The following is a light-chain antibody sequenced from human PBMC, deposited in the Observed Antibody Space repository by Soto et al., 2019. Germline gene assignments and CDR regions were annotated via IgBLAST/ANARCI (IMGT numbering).Light chain of an antibody. J-gene: IGLJ3*02. CDR3: SSFTTSNIWM. V-gene: IGLV2-14*01. Sequence: QSALTQPASVSGSPGQSIAISCTGTSSDVGGYNFVSWYQQHPGNAPKLMIYEVSNRPSGVSDRFSGSKSGNTASLTISGLQAEDEADYYCSSFTTSNIWMSGGVT. CDR2: EVS. CDR1: SSDVGGYNF.